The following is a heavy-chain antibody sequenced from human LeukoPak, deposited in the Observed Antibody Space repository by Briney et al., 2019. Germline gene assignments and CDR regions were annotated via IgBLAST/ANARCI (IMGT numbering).Heavy chain of an antibody. D-gene: IGHD3-10*01. CDR2: ISAYNGNT. CDR1: GYTFSNYG. V-gene: IGHV1-18*01. CDR3: VRGYETGDFGLLEFDY. J-gene: IGHJ4*02. Sequence: GASVKVSCKASGYTFSNYGISWVRQAPGQGLEWMGWISAYNGNTNYAQKLQGRVTMTTDTSTTTAYMELRSLISDDTAVYYCVRGYETGDFGLLEFDYWGQGTLVTVSS.